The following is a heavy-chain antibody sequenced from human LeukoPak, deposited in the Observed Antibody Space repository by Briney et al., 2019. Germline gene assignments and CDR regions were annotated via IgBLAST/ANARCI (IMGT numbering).Heavy chain of an antibody. CDR2: ISAYNGNT. J-gene: IGHJ4*02. D-gene: IGHD6-6*01. Sequence: GASVKVSCKASGYTFTSYGISWVRQAPGQGLDWMGWISAYNGNTNYAQKLQGRVTMTTDTSTSTAYMELRSLRSDDTAVYYCARDHAEYSSSLIDYWGQGTLVTVSS. V-gene: IGHV1-18*01. CDR1: GYTFTSYG. CDR3: ARDHAEYSSSLIDY.